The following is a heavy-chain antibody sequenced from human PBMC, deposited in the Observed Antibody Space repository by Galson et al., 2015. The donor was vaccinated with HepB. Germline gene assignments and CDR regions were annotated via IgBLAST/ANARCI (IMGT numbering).Heavy chain of an antibody. CDR3: ARDPYGSGSYGYYYYYGMDV. Sequence: SLRLSCAASGFTFSSYAMHWVRQAPGKGLEWVAVISYDGSNKYYADSVKGRFTISRDNSKNTLYLQMNSLRAEDTAVYYCARDPYGSGSYGYYYYYGMDVWGQGTTVTVSS. V-gene: IGHV3-30*04. CDR1: GFTFSSYA. J-gene: IGHJ6*02. CDR2: ISYDGSNK. D-gene: IGHD3-10*01.